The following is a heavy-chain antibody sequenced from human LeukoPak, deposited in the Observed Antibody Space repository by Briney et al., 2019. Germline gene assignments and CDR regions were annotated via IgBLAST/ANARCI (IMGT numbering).Heavy chain of an antibody. D-gene: IGHD2-15*01. V-gene: IGHV1-69*06. CDR2: IIPIFGTA. Sequence: GSSVKVSCKASGGTFSSHAISWVRQAPGQGLEWMGGIIPIFGTANYAQKFQGRVTITADKSTSTAYMELSSLRSEDTAVYYCARDGDCSGGSCPLDYWGQGTLVTVSS. CDR3: ARDGDCSGGSCPLDY. CDR1: GGTFSSHA. J-gene: IGHJ4*02.